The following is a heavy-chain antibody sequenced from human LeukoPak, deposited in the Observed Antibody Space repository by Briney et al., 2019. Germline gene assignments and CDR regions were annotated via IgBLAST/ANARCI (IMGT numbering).Heavy chain of an antibody. Sequence: PSETLSLTCTVSGGSISSSSYYWGWIRQPPGEGLEWIGSIYYSGSTYYNPSLKSRVTISVVTSKNQFSLKLSSVTAADTAVYYCARQTDTAMDFDYWGQGTLVTVSS. CDR1: GGSISSSSYY. V-gene: IGHV4-39*01. CDR2: IYYSGST. J-gene: IGHJ4*02. CDR3: ARQTDTAMDFDY. D-gene: IGHD5-18*01.